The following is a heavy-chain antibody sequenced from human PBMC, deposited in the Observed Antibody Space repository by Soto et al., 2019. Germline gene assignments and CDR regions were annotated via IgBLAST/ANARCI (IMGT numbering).Heavy chain of an antibody. Sequence: EVQLLESGGGLVQPGGSLRLSCAPSGFTFNNYAMSWVRQAPGKGLEWVSAISGSGSSTYYADSVKGRFTISRDNFKNTLYLQVNSLRAEDTAIYYCAKGRTEGGSGPCRFEYWGQGTLVTVSS. J-gene: IGHJ4*02. D-gene: IGHD6-19*01. CDR3: AKGRTEGGSGPCRFEY. CDR1: GFTFNNYA. CDR2: ISGSGSST. V-gene: IGHV3-23*01.